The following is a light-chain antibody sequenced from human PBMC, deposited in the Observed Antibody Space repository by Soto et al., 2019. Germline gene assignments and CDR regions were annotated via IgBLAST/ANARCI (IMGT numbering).Light chain of an antibody. CDR2: DAS. Sequence: EIVMTQSPVTLSVSPGERATLSCRASQSVRSNLVWYQQKPGQAPRLLIYDASNRATGIPARFSGSGSGTDFTLTISSLEPEDFAVYYCQQRSNWPPITFGQGTRLEIK. J-gene: IGKJ5*01. CDR1: QSVRSN. V-gene: IGKV3-11*01. CDR3: QQRSNWPPIT.